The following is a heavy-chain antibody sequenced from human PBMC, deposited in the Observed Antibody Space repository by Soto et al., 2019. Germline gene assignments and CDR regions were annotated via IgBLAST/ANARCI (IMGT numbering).Heavy chain of an antibody. CDR3: ARAAFGILRYYFDY. Sequence: GGSLRLSCAASGFTFPNYPLSWVRRAPGKGLECVSDLSGSGANSHYADSVKGRFTISRDNSKNTLFLQMNSLRAEDTAVYYCARAAFGILRYYFDYWGQGALVTVS. V-gene: IGHV3-23*01. CDR2: LSGSGANS. CDR1: GFTFPNYP. J-gene: IGHJ4*02. D-gene: IGHD3-3*01.